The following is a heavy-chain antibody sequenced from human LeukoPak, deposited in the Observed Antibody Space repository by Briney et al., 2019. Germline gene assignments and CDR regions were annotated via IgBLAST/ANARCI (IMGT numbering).Heavy chain of an antibody. CDR1: GDSVSSDSDY. Sequence: SETLSLTCTVSGDSVSSDSDYWSWIRQPPGKGLEWIGYIYYSGTTKQNPSLNSRVTLSVDTSKDQLYLKLNSVTAADTAVYYCARDSRGYYDSSGYFDHWGQGTLVTVSS. CDR3: ARDSRGYYDSSGYFDH. V-gene: IGHV4-61*01. CDR2: IYYSGTT. J-gene: IGHJ4*02. D-gene: IGHD3-22*01.